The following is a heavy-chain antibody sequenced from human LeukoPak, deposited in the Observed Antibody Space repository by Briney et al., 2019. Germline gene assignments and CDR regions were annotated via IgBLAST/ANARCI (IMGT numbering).Heavy chain of an antibody. D-gene: IGHD6-13*01. CDR3: ASNLIAAAADY. J-gene: IGHJ4*02. CDR2: INPNSGGT. Sequence: ASVKVSCKASGYTFTGYYMHWVRQAPGQGLEWMGWINPNSGGTNYAQKFQGRVTITADKSTSTAYMELSSLRSEDTAVYYCASNLIAAAADYWGQGTLVTVSS. V-gene: IGHV1-2*02. CDR1: GYTFTGYY.